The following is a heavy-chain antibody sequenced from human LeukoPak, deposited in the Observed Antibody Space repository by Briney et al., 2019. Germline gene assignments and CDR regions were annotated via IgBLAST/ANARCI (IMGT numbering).Heavy chain of an antibody. Sequence: PSETLSLTCTVSGGSISSSSYYWGWIRQPPGKGLEWIGSIYYSGSTYYNPSLKRRVTISVDTSKNQFSLKLSSVTAADTAVYYCARLNYYYDSSGYYPSSPFDYWGQGTLVPVSS. CDR1: GGSISSSSYY. CDR3: ARLNYYYDSSGYYPSSPFDY. D-gene: IGHD3-22*01. V-gene: IGHV4-39*01. J-gene: IGHJ4*02. CDR2: IYYSGST.